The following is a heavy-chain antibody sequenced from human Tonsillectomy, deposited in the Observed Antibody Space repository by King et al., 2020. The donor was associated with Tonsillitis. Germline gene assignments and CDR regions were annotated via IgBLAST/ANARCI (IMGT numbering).Heavy chain of an antibody. V-gene: IGHV3-43D*03. D-gene: IGHD4-17*01. CDR1: GFIFDDCA. CDR3: AKEKYGDYHAFDI. CDR2: ITWDGANI. Sequence: VQLVESGGAVVQPGGSLRLSCAASGFIFDDCAIHWVRQVPGRGLEWVSLITWDGANIHYADSVKGRFTISRDNSKNSLYLQMNSLRADDTAFYYCAKEKYGDYHAFDIWGQGTVVTVSS. J-gene: IGHJ3*02.